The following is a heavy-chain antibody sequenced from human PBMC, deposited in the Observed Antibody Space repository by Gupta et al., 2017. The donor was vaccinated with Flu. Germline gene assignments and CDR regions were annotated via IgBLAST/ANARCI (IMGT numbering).Heavy chain of an antibody. CDR2: INAGNGNT. CDR3: AREAEWLFCPDY. V-gene: IGHV1-3*01. J-gene: IGHJ4*02. D-gene: IGHD3-3*01. Sequence: VRQAPGQRLEWMGWINAGNGNTKYSQKFQGRVTITRDTSASTAYMELSSLRSEDTAVYYCAREAEWLFCPDYWGQGTLVTVSS.